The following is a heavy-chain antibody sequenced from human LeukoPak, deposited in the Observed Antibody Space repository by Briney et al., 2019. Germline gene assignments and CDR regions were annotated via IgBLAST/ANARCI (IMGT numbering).Heavy chain of an antibody. CDR2: VSPHVNTI. CDR3: ARGKEPVAGSLSHFDY. Sequence: GGSLRLSCVASGFTFTDHSMHWVRQPPGKGLEWVAVVSPHVNTIFYADSMKGRFTISRDNSKNTIYLQIDSLRAEDTAVYYCARGKEPVAGSLSHFDYWGQGTLVTVSS. CDR1: GFTFTDHS. D-gene: IGHD6-19*01. V-gene: IGHV3-30-3*01. J-gene: IGHJ4*02.